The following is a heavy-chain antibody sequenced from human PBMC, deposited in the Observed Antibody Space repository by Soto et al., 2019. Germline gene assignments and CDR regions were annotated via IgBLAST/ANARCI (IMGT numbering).Heavy chain of an antibody. D-gene: IGHD3-10*01. CDR1: GGTFKTYA. CDR3: ARIRTGVYGSGTTSSRCYSGMDV. J-gene: IGHJ6*02. Sequence: QVQLVQSGAEVKKHGSSVKVSCKASGGTFKTYAFTWVRQAPGQGLEWMGGIIPVVGSATSAQRFQGRVTSTADESTNTIYMALSSLSSDDTAVYYCARIRTGVYGSGTTSSRCYSGMDVWGQGNAGTVSS. CDR2: IIPVVGSA. V-gene: IGHV1-69*12.